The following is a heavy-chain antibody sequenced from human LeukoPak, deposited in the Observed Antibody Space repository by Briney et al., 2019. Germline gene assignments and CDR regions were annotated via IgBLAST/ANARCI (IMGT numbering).Heavy chain of an antibody. Sequence: LSLTCTVSGGSISSGGYYWSWIRQPPGKGLEWVSYISSSGSSIFYADSVKGRFTISRDNAKNSLYLQMNSLRAEDTAVYYCARRPYSSSWYYFDYWGQGTLVTVSS. J-gene: IGHJ4*02. CDR1: GGSISSGGYY. CDR3: ARRPYSSSWYYFDY. V-gene: IGHV3-11*04. CDR2: ISSSGSSI. D-gene: IGHD6-13*01.